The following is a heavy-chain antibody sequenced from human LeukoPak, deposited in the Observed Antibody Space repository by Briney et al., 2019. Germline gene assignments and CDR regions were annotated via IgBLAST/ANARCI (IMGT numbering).Heavy chain of an antibody. J-gene: IGHJ3*02. V-gene: IGHV4-39*01. Sequence: PSETLSLTCTVFGGSICSGPFYWGWIRQPPGKGLEWIGSIFHSGNTYYKPSLKSRVTMSVDTSKNQFSLRVSSVTAADTAVYSCARQIAVAGEWAFDIWGRGTMVTVSS. D-gene: IGHD6-19*01. CDR3: ARQIAVAGEWAFDI. CDR1: GGSICSGPFY. CDR2: IFHSGNT.